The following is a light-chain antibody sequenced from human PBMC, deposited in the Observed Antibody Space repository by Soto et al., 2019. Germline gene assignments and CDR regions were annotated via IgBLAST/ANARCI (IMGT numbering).Light chain of an antibody. CDR2: DAS. V-gene: IGKV3D-20*01. CDR1: QRVASNY. J-gene: IGKJ1*01. Sequence: EIVLRHSPATLSLSPGERATLSCGASQRVASNYLAWYQQRPGLAPRLLIYDASNRATDIPDRFSGSGSGTDFTLTISRLEPEDFAVYYCQQYGSSPRTFGQGTKVDIK. CDR3: QQYGSSPRT.